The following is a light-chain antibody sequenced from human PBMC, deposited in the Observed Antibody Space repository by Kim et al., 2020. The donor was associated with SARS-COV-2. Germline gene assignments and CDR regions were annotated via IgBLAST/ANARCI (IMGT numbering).Light chain of an antibody. V-gene: IGKV1-33*01. CDR2: DAS. Sequence: SASVGDTVTITTQASQDISTQLHCFQRKQGKAPKLLIYDASALQTCVPSRFSGTGSGTEYTFPIGSLRPEDIATYYCQQYDELTYTFGQGTKLEI. CDR1: QDISTQ. CDR3: QQYDELTYT. J-gene: IGKJ2*01.